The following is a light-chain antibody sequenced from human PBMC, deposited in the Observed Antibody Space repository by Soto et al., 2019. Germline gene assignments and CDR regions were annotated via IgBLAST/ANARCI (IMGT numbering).Light chain of an antibody. V-gene: IGLV3-1*01. CDR2: QDS. CDR3: QACDRSRHVV. Sequence: SYELTQPPSVSVSPGQTASITCSGDKLGDKYACWYQQKPGQSPVLVIYQDSKRPSGIPERFSGSNSGNTATLTISGTQAMDDADYYCQACDRSRHVVFGGGTKVTVL. J-gene: IGLJ2*01. CDR1: KLGDKY.